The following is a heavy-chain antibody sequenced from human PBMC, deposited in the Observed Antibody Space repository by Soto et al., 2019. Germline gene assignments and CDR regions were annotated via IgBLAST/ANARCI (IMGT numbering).Heavy chain of an antibody. Sequence: QVQLQESGPGLVKPSETLSLTCTVSGGSVSSGSYYWSWLRQPPGKGLEWIGYIYYSGSTNNNPSLQSRVTRSVDTSKNQFSLKLSSVSAADTAAYYCAGVRYSNYVRYFHLWGGGPLVTVSS. CDR3: AGVRYSNYVRYFHL. J-gene: IGHJ2*01. D-gene: IGHD4-4*01. CDR1: GGSVSSGSYY. CDR2: IYYSGST. V-gene: IGHV4-61*01.